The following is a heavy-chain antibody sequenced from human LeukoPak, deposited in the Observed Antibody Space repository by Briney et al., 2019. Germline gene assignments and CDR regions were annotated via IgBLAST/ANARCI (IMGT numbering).Heavy chain of an antibody. CDR2: ISSSGSTI. J-gene: IGHJ6*03. V-gene: IGHV3-11*01. Sequence: PGGSLRLSCAASGFTFSDYYMSWIRQAPGKGLEWVSYISSSGSTIYYADSVKGRFTISRDNAKNSLYLQMNSLRAEDTAVYYCARDRYSNYEGKSLARYYYYMDVWGKGTTVTVSS. D-gene: IGHD4-11*01. CDR3: ARDRYSNYEGKSLARYYYYMDV. CDR1: GFTFSDYY.